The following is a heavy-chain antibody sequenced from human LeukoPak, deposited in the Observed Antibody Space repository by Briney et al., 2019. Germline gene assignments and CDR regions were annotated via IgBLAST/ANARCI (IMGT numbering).Heavy chain of an antibody. Sequence: PGGSLRLSCAASGFIFRNYGMNWVRQAPGKGLEWVSGISGHGDITYYADSVKGRFTISRDNSRNTVYLQMNSLRAEDTAVYYCARLYSSGWTGLYYWGQGTLVTVSS. V-gene: IGHV3-23*01. J-gene: IGHJ4*02. D-gene: IGHD6-19*01. CDR2: ISGHGDIT. CDR3: ARLYSSGWTGLYY. CDR1: GFIFRNYG.